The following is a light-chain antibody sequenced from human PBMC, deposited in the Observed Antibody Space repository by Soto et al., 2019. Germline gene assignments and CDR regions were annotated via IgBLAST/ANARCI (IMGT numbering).Light chain of an antibody. CDR1: QSVSSN. Sequence: EIVMTQSPATLSVSPGERATVSCRASQSVSSNLAWYQQKPGQAPRLLIYGAYTRATGIPARFSGSGSGTEFTLTLGSLQSEDFAVYYCQQYNNWPRTFGQGTKLEIK. CDR3: QQYNNWPRT. V-gene: IGKV3-15*01. CDR2: GAY. J-gene: IGKJ2*01.